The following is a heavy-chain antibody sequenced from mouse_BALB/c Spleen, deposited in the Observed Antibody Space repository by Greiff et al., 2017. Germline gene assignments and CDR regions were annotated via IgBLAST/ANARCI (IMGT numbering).Heavy chain of an antibody. Sequence: VHLVESGPGLVAPSQSLSITCTVSGFSLTSYGVHWVRQPPGKGLEWLGVIWAGGSTNYNSALMSRLSISKDNSKSQVFLKMNSLQTDDTAMYYCARAPSLRLQDYYAMDYWGQGTSVTVSS. CDR3: ARAPSLRLQDYYAMDY. CDR1: GFSLTSYG. D-gene: IGHD1-2*01. J-gene: IGHJ4*01. CDR2: IWAGGST. V-gene: IGHV2-9*02.